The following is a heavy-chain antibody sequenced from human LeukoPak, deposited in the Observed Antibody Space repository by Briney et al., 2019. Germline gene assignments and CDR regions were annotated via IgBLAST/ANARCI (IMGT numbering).Heavy chain of an antibody. Sequence: GGSLRLSCAASGFTFSSYAMSWVRQAPGKGLEWVSAISGSGGNTYYADSVKGRFTIYRDNSKNTLYLQMNSLRAEDTAVYYCAKDQSSGWYGYSDYWGQGTLVTVSS. J-gene: IGHJ4*02. D-gene: IGHD6-19*01. CDR1: GFTFSSYA. CDR2: ISGSGGNT. CDR3: AKDQSSGWYGYSDY. V-gene: IGHV3-23*01.